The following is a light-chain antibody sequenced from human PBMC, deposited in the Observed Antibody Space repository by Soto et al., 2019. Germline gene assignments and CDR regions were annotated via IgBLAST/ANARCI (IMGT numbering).Light chain of an antibody. CDR3: CSYAGSFVV. J-gene: IGLJ2*01. V-gene: IGLV2-11*01. Sequence: QSALTQPRSVSGSPGQPVTISCTRTSSDVGGYNYVSWYQQHPGKAPKLMIYDVSKRPSGVPDRFSGSKSGNTASLTISGLQAEDEADYYCCSYAGSFVVFGGVTNLTVL. CDR1: SSDVGGYNY. CDR2: DVS.